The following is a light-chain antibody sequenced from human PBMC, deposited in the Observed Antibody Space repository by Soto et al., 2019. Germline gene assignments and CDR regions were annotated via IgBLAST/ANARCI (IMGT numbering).Light chain of an antibody. CDR3: QQGARFPRT. J-gene: IGKJ4*01. Sequence: DIQMTQSPSSVSASVGDTVTITCRARQAVSTWLAWYQQKPGGAPKLLIYAASTLQSGVPSRFSGSGSGTDFTLTIRSLQPEDFATYYCQQGARFPRTFGGGTKVEIK. CDR2: AAS. CDR1: QAVSTW. V-gene: IGKV1-12*01.